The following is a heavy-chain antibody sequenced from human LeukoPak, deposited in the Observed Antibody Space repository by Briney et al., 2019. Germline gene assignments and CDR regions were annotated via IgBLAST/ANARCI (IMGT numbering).Heavy chain of an antibody. CDR2: ISGSGGST. CDR1: GFTFSSYA. J-gene: IGHJ4*02. D-gene: IGHD2-21*02. Sequence: GGCLRLSCAASGFTFSSYAMSSVRQAPGKGLEWDSAISGSGGSTYYADSVKGRFTTSRDNSKNTLDLQMNSLRAEDTAVYYCAKSRGVTVFDYWGQGTLVTVSS. V-gene: IGHV3-23*01. CDR3: AKSRGVTVFDY.